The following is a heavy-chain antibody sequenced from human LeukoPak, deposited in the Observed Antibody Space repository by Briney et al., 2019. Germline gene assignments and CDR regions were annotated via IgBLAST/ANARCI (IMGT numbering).Heavy chain of an antibody. CDR1: GGSISSYY. D-gene: IGHD3-9*01. CDR3: ARESYDILTGYGGFDY. Sequence: SETLSLTCTVSGGSISSYYWSWIRQPPGKGLEWIGYIYYSGSTNYNPSLQSRVTISVDTSKNQFSLKLSSVTAADTAVYYCARESYDILTGYGGFDYWGQGTLVTVSS. V-gene: IGHV4-59*01. J-gene: IGHJ4*02. CDR2: IYYSGST.